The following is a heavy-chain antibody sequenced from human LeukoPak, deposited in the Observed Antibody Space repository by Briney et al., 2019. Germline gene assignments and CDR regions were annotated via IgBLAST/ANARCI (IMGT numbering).Heavy chain of an antibody. CDR1: GYTFTSYY. J-gene: IGHJ1*01. Sequence: ASVKVSCKASGYTFTSYYMHWVRQAPGQGLEWMGIINPSGGSTSYAQKFQGRVTMTRDTSICTAYMELSRLRSDDTAVYYCARGHYDSSGYYVFQHWGQGTLVTVSS. D-gene: IGHD3-22*01. V-gene: IGHV1-46*01. CDR3: ARGHYDSSGYYVFQH. CDR2: INPSGGST.